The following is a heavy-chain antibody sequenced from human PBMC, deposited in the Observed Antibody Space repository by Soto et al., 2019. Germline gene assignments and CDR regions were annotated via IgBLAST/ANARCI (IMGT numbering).Heavy chain of an antibody. CDR1: GGSIGSEDSQ. CDR2: IYHSGST. D-gene: IGHD2-15*01. Sequence: KTSETLSLTCSVSGGSIGSEDSQWSWIRQSPGKGLEWIGHIYHSGSTYYNPSLKSRLNLSIDRSRNRFSLKLSSVTAADTAVYYCGRSHYYSRGGSHFYALDVWGLGTAVTVSS. V-gene: IGHV4-30-4*01. CDR3: GRSHYYSRGGSHFYALDV. J-gene: IGHJ6*02.